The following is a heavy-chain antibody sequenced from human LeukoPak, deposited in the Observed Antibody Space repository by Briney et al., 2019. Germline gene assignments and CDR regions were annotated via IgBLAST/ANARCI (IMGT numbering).Heavy chain of an antibody. CDR3: ARGNRRMVRGVIRTGFDP. CDR1: GGSFSGYY. J-gene: IGHJ5*02. D-gene: IGHD3-10*01. V-gene: IGHV4-34*01. Sequence: SETLSLTRAVYGGSFSGYYWSWIRQPPGKGLEWIGEINHSGSTNYNPSLKSRVTISVDTSKNQFSLKLSSVTAADTAVYYCARGNRRMVRGVIRTGFDPWGQGTLVTVSS. CDR2: INHSGST.